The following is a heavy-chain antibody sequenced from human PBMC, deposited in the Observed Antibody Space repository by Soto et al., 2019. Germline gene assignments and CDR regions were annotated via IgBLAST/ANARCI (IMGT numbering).Heavy chain of an antibody. D-gene: IGHD2-2*01. CDR3: ARLGGFCSSTSCYGFYGMDV. Sequence: QVQLQESGPGLVKPSETLSLTCTVSGGSISSGPYSWGWIRQPPGEGLEWIGTFHYSENTYYNPSLESRVTIPVDTSKNQFSLKVTSVTVADTAMYYCARLGGFCSSTSCYGFYGMDVWGQGTTVIVSS. CDR1: GGSISSGPYS. CDR2: FHYSENT. V-gene: IGHV4-39*01. J-gene: IGHJ6*02.